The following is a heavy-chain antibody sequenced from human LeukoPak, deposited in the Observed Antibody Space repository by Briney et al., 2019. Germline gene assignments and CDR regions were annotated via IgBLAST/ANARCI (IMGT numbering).Heavy chain of an antibody. CDR2: ISWDGGST. Sequence: GGSLRLSCAASGFTFDDYTMHWVRQAPGKGLEWVSLISWDGGSTYYADSVKGRFTISRDNSKNSLYLQTNSLRTEDTALYYCAKDAYSSRKPYYYGMDVWGQGTTVTVSS. CDR3: AKDAYSSRKPYYYGMDV. V-gene: IGHV3-43*01. CDR1: GFTFDDYT. J-gene: IGHJ6*02. D-gene: IGHD6-19*01.